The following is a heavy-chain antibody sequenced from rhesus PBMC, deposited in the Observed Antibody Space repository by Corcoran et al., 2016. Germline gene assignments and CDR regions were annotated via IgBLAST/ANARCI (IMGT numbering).Heavy chain of an antibody. CDR2: IYGSGSST. CDR1: GGSISSSY. J-gene: IGHJ4*01. Sequence: QLQLQESGPGLVKPSETLSVTCAVSGGSISSSYWIWIRPAPGKGLEWIGYIYGSGSSTNYNPSLKSRVTLSVDTSKNQLSLKLSSVTTADTAVYYCARDRTYSSGWYGFDYWGQGVLVTVSS. CDR3: ARDRTYSSGWYGFDY. D-gene: IGHD6-31*01. V-gene: IGHV4-169*02.